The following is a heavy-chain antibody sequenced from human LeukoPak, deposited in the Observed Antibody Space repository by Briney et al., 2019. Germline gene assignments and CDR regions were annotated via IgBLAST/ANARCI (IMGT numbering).Heavy chain of an antibody. V-gene: IGHV3-7*01. Sequence: GGCLRLSGAASGFIFTNYFMSWVRQAPGKELEWVASIKHDGSEKYYVDSVKGRFTISRDNTMNSLYLQMSSLRAEDTAVYYCATDRGWRTSGYYLYYFEYWGQGTLVTYSS. J-gene: IGHJ4*02. D-gene: IGHD3-3*01. CDR3: ATDRGWRTSGYYLYYFEY. CDR2: IKHDGSEK. CDR1: GFIFTNYF.